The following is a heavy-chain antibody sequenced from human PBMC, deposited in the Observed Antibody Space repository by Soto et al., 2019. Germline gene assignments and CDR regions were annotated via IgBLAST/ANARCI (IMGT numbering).Heavy chain of an antibody. D-gene: IGHD1-1*01. Sequence: SVKVSCKASGGTFSSYAISWVRQAPGQGLEWMGGIIPIFGTANYAQKFQGRVTITADKSTSTAYTELSSLRSEDTAVYYCARVTDNWNDYYYYGMDVWGQGTTVTVSS. V-gene: IGHV1-69*06. CDR2: IIPIFGTA. CDR1: GGTFSSYA. J-gene: IGHJ6*02. CDR3: ARVTDNWNDYYYYGMDV.